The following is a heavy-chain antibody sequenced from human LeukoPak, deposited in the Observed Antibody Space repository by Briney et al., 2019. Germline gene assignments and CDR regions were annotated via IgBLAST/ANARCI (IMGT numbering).Heavy chain of an antibody. CDR3: ARGLRYSSSWYNFDY. D-gene: IGHD6-13*01. CDR2: ISISSTTI. V-gene: IGHV3-48*02. J-gene: IGHJ4*02. CDR1: GFTLSNYN. Sequence: GGSLRLSCAASGFTLSNYNMNWARQAPGKGLEWVSYISISSTTIYYADSVKGRFTISRDNAKNSLYLQMNSLRDEDTAVYYCARGLRYSSSWYNFDYWGQGTLVTVSS.